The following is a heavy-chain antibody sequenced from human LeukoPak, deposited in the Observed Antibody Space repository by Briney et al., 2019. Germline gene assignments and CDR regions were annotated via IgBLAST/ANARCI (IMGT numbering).Heavy chain of an antibody. CDR2: INPNSGGT. CDR1: GYTFTGYY. CDR3: ARNIAARPNWFDP. V-gene: IGHV1-2*02. J-gene: IGHJ5*02. D-gene: IGHD6-6*01. Sequence: GASVKVSCKASGYTFTGYYMHWVRQAPGQGLEWMGWINPNSGGTNYAQKFQGRVTMTRDTSISTAYMELSRLRSDDTAVYYCARNIAARPNWFDPWGQGTLVTVSS.